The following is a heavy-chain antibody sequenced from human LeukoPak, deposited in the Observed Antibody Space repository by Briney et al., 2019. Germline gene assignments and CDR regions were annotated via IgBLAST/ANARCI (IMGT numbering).Heavy chain of an antibody. Sequence: ASVKVSCKASGYTFTSYGISWVRQAPGQGLEWMGWISAYNGDTNYAQKLQGRVTMTTDTSTSTAYMELRSLRSDDTAVYYCARDLSLVVAGTGDYWGQGTLVTASS. V-gene: IGHV1-18*01. J-gene: IGHJ4*02. CDR2: ISAYNGDT. CDR3: ARDLSLVVAGTGDY. CDR1: GYTFTSYG. D-gene: IGHD6-19*01.